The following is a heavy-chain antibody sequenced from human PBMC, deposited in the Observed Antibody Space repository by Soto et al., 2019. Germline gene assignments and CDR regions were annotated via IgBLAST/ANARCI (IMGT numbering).Heavy chain of an antibody. CDR3: ARSGSGWFSSTSCYLSRAYYYGMDV. Sequence: SVKVSCKASGFTFTSSGVQWVRQARGQRLEWIGWMVVGSGNRKYAQKFQERVTITRDMSTSTAYMELSSLRSEDTAVYYCARSGSGWFSSTSCYLSRAYYYGMDVWGQGTTVTVSS. CDR1: GFTFTSSG. CDR2: MVVGSGNR. D-gene: IGHD2-2*01. V-gene: IGHV1-58*01. J-gene: IGHJ6*02.